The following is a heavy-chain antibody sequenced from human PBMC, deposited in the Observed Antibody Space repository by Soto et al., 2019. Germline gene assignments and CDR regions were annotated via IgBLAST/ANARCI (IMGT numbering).Heavy chain of an antibody. V-gene: IGHV4-59*12. D-gene: IGHD3-22*01. CDR3: ARGYYDSRGQSNTFDI. Sequence: SETLSLTCAVSGASISSSYRSWIRQSPGKRLEWIGYVYYSGSTNYNPSLKSRVTISVDTSKNQFSLKLSSVTAADTAVYYCARGYYDSRGQSNTFDIWGQGTMVT. J-gene: IGHJ3*02. CDR1: GASISSSY. CDR2: VYYSGST.